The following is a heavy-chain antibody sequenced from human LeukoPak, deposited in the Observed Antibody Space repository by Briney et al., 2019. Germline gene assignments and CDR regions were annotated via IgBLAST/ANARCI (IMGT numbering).Heavy chain of an antibody. CDR2: IYSGGST. CDR3: ARDRMVRGVIPPYYYYHGMDV. V-gene: IGHV3-53*01. CDR1: GFTVSSNY. Sequence: PGGSLRLSCAASGFTVSSNYMSWVRKAPGKGLEWVSVIYSGGSTYYADSVKGRFTISRDNSKNTLYLQMNSLRAEDTAVYYCARDRMVRGVIPPYYYYHGMDVWGKGTTVTVSS. D-gene: IGHD3-10*01. J-gene: IGHJ6*04.